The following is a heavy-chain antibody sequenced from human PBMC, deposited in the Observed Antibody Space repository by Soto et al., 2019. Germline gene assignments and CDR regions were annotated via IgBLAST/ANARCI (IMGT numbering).Heavy chain of an antibody. CDR3: ARSTYYYGSGADLWYGMDV. CDR1: GFSLSTSGMC. J-gene: IGHJ6*02. Sequence: GSGPTLVNPTQTLTLTCTFSGFSLSTSGMCVSWIRQPPGKALEWLALIDWDDDKYYSTSLKTRLTISKDASKNQVVLTMTNMDPVDTATYYCARSTYYYGSGADLWYGMDVWGQGTTVTVSS. CDR2: IDWDDDK. V-gene: IGHV2-70*01. D-gene: IGHD3-10*01.